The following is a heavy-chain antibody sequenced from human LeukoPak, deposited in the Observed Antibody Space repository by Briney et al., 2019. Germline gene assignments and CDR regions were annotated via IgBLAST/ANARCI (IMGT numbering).Heavy chain of an antibody. CDR2: FDPEDGET. J-gene: IGHJ4*02. Sequence: ASVKVSCKVSGYTLTELSMYWVRQAPGKGLEWMGGFDPEDGETIYAQKFQGRVTMTEDTSTDTAYMELSSLRSEDTAVYYCATSEGVVTAFDYRGQGTLVTVSS. CDR1: GYTLTELS. D-gene: IGHD2-21*02. CDR3: ATSEGVVTAFDY. V-gene: IGHV1-24*01.